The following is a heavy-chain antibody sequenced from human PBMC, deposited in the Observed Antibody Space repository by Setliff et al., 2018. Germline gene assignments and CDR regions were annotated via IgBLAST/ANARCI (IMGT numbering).Heavy chain of an antibody. J-gene: IGHJ3*01. Sequence: SETLSLTCTVSNGSLNRNGYYWAWVRQPPGKGLEWIASVYHRGTTYCNPSLKSRVTTSVDTSKNQFSLKLISVTAADTAVYYCAKDKYSFGSGIYWNSFDLWGQGTIVTVSS. V-gene: IGHV4-39*02. CDR1: NGSLNRNGYY. D-gene: IGHD3-10*01. CDR3: AKDKYSFGSGIYWNSFDL. CDR2: VYHRGTT.